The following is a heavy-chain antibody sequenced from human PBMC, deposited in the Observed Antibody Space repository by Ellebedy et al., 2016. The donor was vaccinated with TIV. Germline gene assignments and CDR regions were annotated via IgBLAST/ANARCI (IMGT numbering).Heavy chain of an antibody. D-gene: IGHD6-13*01. J-gene: IGHJ5*02. CDR1: GFTFSSYE. V-gene: IGHV3-21*01. Sequence: GESLKISCAASGFTFSSYEMNWVRQAPGKGLEWVSSISSSSSYIYYADSVKGRFTISRDNAKNSLYLQMNSLRAEDTAVYYCARDGSSYSSSLNWFDPWGQGTLVTVSS. CDR2: ISSSSSYI. CDR3: ARDGSSYSSSLNWFDP.